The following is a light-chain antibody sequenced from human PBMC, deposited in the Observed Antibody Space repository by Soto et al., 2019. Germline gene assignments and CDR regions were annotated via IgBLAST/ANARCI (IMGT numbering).Light chain of an antibody. CDR2: GAS. V-gene: IGKV3-20*01. CDR1: QTVFSNY. CDR3: QQYSSSPS. J-gene: IGKJ5*01. Sequence: EIVLTQSPGTLSLSPGERATLSCRATQTVFSNYIGWYQQKPGQAPRRLIFGASIRATGIPARFSGSGSGTEFTLTIGSLQSEDFAVYYCQQYSSSPSFGQGTRLEIK.